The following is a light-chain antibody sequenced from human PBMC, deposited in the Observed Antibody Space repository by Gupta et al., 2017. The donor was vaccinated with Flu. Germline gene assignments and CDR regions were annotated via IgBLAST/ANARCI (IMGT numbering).Light chain of an antibody. V-gene: IGKV3-20*01. J-gene: IGKJ4*01. CDR1: QSVSSSY. CDR2: GAS. CDR3: QQDGSGIT. Sequence: EIVLTQSPGTLSLSPGERAPHSCRASQSVSSSYLDWYQQKPGQAPRLLIYGASSRANGIPERFSGSGSGTDFTLTSSRRETEDFAVYYWQQDGSGITFGGGTKVEIK.